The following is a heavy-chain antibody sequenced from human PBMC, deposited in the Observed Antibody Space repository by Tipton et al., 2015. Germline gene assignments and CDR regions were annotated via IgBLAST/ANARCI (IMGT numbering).Heavy chain of an antibody. CDR3: ARDVNGGYYDA. CDR2: IKNDGSNK. CDR1: GFTFSRYW. V-gene: IGHV3-7*01. D-gene: IGHD3-10*01. J-gene: IGHJ3*01. Sequence: SLRLSCAASGFTFSRYWMSWVRQTPGKGLEWVGQIKNDGSNKYYLDSMEGRFSISRDNAKNSLYLQMNTLRAEDTGVYYCARDVNGGYYDAWGQGTTVTVSP.